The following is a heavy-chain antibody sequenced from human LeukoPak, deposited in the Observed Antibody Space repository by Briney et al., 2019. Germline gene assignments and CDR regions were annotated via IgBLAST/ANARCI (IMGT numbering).Heavy chain of an antibody. J-gene: IGHJ6*02. V-gene: IGHV3-33*01. D-gene: IGHD4-17*01. CDR2: IWYDGSNK. CDR3: ARPSWEHDYGDISGMDV. CDR1: GFTFSSYG. Sequence: PGRSLRLSCAASGFTFSSYGMHWVRQAPGKGLEWVAVIWYDGSNKYYADSVKGRFTISRGNSKNTLYLQMNSLRAEDTAVYYCARPSWEHDYGDISGMDVWGQGTTVTVSS.